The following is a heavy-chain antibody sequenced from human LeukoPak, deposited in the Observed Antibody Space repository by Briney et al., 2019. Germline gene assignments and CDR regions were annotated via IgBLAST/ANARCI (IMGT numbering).Heavy chain of an antibody. CDR3: ASDDYGDYEDGFDI. Sequence: PGGSLRLSCVVSGFTFSRATMNWVRQPPGKGLEWVSSISSTSTYINYADSVKGRFTISRDNAKKSLYLQMNGLRSEDTDMYYCASDDYGDYEDGFDIWGQGTMVTVSS. J-gene: IGHJ3*02. V-gene: IGHV3-21*01. CDR1: GFTFSRAT. CDR2: ISSTSTYI. D-gene: IGHD4-17*01.